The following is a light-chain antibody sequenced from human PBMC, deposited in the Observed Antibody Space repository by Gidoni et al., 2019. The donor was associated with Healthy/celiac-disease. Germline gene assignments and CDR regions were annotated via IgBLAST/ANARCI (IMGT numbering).Light chain of an antibody. CDR3: QQYYSTPYT. V-gene: IGKV4-1*01. J-gene: IGKJ2*01. CDR2: WAS. Sequence: DIVMSQSSDSLDASLGERASINCRSSQSVLYSSNNKNYLAWYQQKPGQPPKLLIYWASTRESGVPDRLGGSGSGTDFTLTISSLQAEGVAVYYCQQYYSTPYTFGQXTKLEIK. CDR1: QSVLYSSNNKNY.